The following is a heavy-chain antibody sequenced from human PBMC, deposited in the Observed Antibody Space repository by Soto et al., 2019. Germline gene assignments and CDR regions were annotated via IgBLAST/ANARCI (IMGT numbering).Heavy chain of an antibody. Sequence: SETLSLTCTVSGGSIGGDSWSWIRQSPGKGLDFIGYIYHSGSTNYNPSLKSRVTISMDTSKNQFSLRLSSVTAADTAVYYCVRAGIVQVSYAMDVWGQGTTVTVSS. CDR3: VRAGIVQVSYAMDV. D-gene: IGHD2-8*01. V-gene: IGHV4-59*01. CDR1: GGSIGGDS. J-gene: IGHJ6*02. CDR2: IYHSGST.